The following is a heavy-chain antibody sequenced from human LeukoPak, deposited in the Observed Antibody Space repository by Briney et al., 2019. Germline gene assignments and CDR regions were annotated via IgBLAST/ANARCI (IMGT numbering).Heavy chain of an antibody. CDR1: GFTFSSYA. CDR3: ATLQRGFPFDI. Sequence: PGGSLRLSCAASGFTFSSYAMSWVRQAPGKGLEWVSAISGSGGSTYYADSVKGRFTISRDNAKNSLYLQMNSLRAEDTAVYYCATLQRGFPFDIWGQGTMVTVSS. V-gene: IGHV3-23*01. J-gene: IGHJ3*02. CDR2: ISGSGGST.